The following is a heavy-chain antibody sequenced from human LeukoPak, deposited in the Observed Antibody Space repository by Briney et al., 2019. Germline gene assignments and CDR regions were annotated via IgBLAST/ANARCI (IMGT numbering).Heavy chain of an antibody. V-gene: IGHV4-38-2*01. J-gene: IGHJ4*02. CDR1: GYSISSGYY. D-gene: IGHD3-9*01. CDR2: IYHSGST. Sequence: PSETLSLTCAVSGYSISSGYYWGWTRPPPGKGLEWIGKIYHSGSTYYNPSLKSRVTISVATSKNQSSLKLTSVTASDTAVYYCARYAKYFDWLIDYWGQGTLVTVSS. CDR3: ARYAKYFDWLIDY.